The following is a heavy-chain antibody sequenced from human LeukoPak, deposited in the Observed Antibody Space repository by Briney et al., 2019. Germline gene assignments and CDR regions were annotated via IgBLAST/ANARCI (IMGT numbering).Heavy chain of an antibody. CDR3: ATSTMVRGVIMLGETGATAYYFDQ. CDR2: TYYRSKWYN. V-gene: IGHV6-1*01. J-gene: IGHJ4*02. Sequence: SQTLSLTCAISGDSVSSNSAAWNWIRQSPSRGLEWLGRTYYRSKWYNDYAVSVKSRITINPDTSKNQFSLQLNSVTAADTAVYYCATSTMVRGVIMLGETGATAYYFDQWGQGTLVTVSS. D-gene: IGHD3-10*01. CDR1: GDSVSSNSAA.